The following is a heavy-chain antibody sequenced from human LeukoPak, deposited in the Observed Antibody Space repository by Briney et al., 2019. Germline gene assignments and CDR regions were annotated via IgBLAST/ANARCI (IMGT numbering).Heavy chain of an antibody. V-gene: IGHV3-7*04. CDR3: ARDGRGWTHFDY. Sequence: GGSLRLSCAASGVTFSNYWMNWVRQAPGKGLEWVANIKQDGSEKYYADSVKGRFTISRDNAKSSLSLQMNSLGAEDTAVYYCARDGRGWTHFDYWGQGTLVTVSS. CDR1: GVTFSNYW. J-gene: IGHJ4*02. D-gene: IGHD6-19*01. CDR2: IKQDGSEK.